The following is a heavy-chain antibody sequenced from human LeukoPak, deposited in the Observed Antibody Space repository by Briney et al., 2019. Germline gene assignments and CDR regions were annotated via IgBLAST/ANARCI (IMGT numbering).Heavy chain of an antibody. D-gene: IGHD2-15*01. CDR1: GGSISSGDYY. V-gene: IGHV4-30-4*01. J-gene: IGHJ4*02. CDR2: IYYSGST. CDR3: ASDLYCSGGSCCSRFGV. Sequence: SETLSLTCTVSGGSISSGDYYWSWIRQPPGKGLEWIGYIYYSGSTYYNPSLKSRVTISVDTSKNQFSLKLSSVTAADTAVYYCASDLYCSGGSCCSRFGVWGQGTLVTVSS.